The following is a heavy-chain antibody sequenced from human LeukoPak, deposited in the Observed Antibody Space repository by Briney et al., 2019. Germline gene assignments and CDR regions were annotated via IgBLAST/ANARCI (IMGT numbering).Heavy chain of an antibody. CDR2: ITDSGAFT. CDR3: AKGGRGGVITMVRGVKGDYYYMDV. CDR1: GITFIKYS. D-gene: IGHD3-10*01. Sequence: PAGSLTLSCAASGITFIKYSMTWVRQAPGKGLEWVSAITDSGAFTDYADSVRGRITISRDTTKNSLYLQMNSLRAEAAAVYSCAKGGRGGVITMVRGVKGDYYYMDVWGKGTTVTISS. J-gene: IGHJ6*03. V-gene: IGHV3-23*01.